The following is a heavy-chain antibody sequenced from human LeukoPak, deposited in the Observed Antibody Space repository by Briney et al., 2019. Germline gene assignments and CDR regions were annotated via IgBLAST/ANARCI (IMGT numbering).Heavy chain of an antibody. J-gene: IGHJ3*02. CDR2: ISAYNGNT. V-gene: IGHV1-18*01. CDR1: GYVFIDYD. D-gene: IGHD5-18*01. Sequence: ASVKVSCKASGYVFIDYDINWVRPATGQGLEWMGWISAYNGNTNYAQKLKGRVTMTTDTSTSTAYMELRSLRSDDTAVYYCARGAFPYSAMVNDAFDIWGQGTMVTVSS. CDR3: ARGAFPYSAMVNDAFDI.